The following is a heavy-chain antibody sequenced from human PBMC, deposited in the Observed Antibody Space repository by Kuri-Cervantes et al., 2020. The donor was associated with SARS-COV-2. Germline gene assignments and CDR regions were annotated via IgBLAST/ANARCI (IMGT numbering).Heavy chain of an antibody. Sequence: GSLRLSCAVYGGSFSGYYWSWIRQPPGKGLEWIGEINHSGSTNYNPSLKSRVTISVDTSKNQFSLKLRSVTAADTAVYYCARGLKEAKHIVVVTASRENRRFDYWGQGTLVTVSS. CDR2: INHSGST. V-gene: IGHV4-34*01. CDR3: ARGLKEAKHIVVVTASRENRRFDY. CDR1: GGSFSGYY. D-gene: IGHD2-21*02. J-gene: IGHJ4*02.